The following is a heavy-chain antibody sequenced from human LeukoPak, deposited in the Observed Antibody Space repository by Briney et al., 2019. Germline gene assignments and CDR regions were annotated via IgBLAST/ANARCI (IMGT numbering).Heavy chain of an antibody. V-gene: IGHV4-4*07. CDR3: ARNIFGVVTPLYFDY. J-gene: IGHJ4*02. CDR2: IYTSGST. D-gene: IGHD3-3*01. Sequence: SETLSLTCTVSGGSISSYYWSWIRQPAGKGLEWIGRIYTSGSTNYNPSLKSRVTMSVDTSKNQFSLKLSSVTAADTAVYYCARNIFGVVTPLYFDYWGQGTLVTVSS. CDR1: GGSISSYY.